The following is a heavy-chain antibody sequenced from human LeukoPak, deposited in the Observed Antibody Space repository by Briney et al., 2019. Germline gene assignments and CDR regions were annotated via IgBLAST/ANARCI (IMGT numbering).Heavy chain of an antibody. Sequence: SETLSLTCVVYGGSFSGYYWSWIRQPPGKGLEWIGEINHSGSTNYNPSLKSRVTISVDTSKNQFSLKLSSVTAADTAVYYCARAQRVGYDYVWGSYRPLFDYWGQGTLVTVSS. J-gene: IGHJ4*02. CDR1: GGSFSGYY. D-gene: IGHD3-16*02. V-gene: IGHV4-34*01. CDR3: ARAQRVGYDYVWGSYRPLFDY. CDR2: INHSGST.